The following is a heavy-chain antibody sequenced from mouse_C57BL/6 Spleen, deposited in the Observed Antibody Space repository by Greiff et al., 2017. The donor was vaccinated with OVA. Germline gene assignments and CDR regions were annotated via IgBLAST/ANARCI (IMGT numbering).Heavy chain of an antibody. Sequence: VQLKESGPELVKPGASVKISCKASGYSFTGYYMNWVKQSPEKSLEWIGEINPSTGGTTYNQKFKAKATLTVDKSSSTAYMQLKSLTSEDSAVYYCARITTVVGEGYFDVWGTGTTVTVSS. D-gene: IGHD1-1*01. J-gene: IGHJ1*03. V-gene: IGHV1-42*01. CDR3: ARITTVVGEGYFDV. CDR1: GYSFTGYY. CDR2: INPSTGGT.